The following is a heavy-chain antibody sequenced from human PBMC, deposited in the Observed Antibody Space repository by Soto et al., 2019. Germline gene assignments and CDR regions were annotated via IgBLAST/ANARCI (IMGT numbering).Heavy chain of an antibody. CDR2: IIPIFGTA. J-gene: IGHJ3*02. CDR1: GGTFSSYA. Sequence: SVKVSCKASGGTFSSYAISWVRQAPGQGLEWMGGIIPIFGTANYAQKFQGRVTITADESTSTAYMELSSLRSEDTAVYYCARTNSGSPDAFDIWGQGTMVTVSS. D-gene: IGHD1-26*01. CDR3: ARTNSGSPDAFDI. V-gene: IGHV1-69*13.